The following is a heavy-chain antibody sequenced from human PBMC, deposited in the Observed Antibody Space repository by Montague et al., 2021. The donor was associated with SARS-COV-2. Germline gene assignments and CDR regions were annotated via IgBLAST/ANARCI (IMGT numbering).Heavy chain of an antibody. V-gene: IGHV6-1*01. CDR2: TYYRSKWYN. CDR1: GDSVAGHRAS. Sequence: CAISGDSVAGHRASWDWNTQAPQTRLEWLGRTYYRSKWYNDYAVSVKSRVIINPDTSNNRISLQLNSVTPEDTAVYYCARAYCGGDCYFYWYFDLWGRGTLVTVSS. D-gene: IGHD2-21*02. CDR3: ARAYCGGDCYFYWYFDL. J-gene: IGHJ2*01.